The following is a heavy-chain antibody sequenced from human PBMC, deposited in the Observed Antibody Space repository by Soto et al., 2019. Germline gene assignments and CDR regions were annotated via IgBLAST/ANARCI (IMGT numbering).Heavy chain of an antibody. J-gene: IGHJ4*02. CDR2: IYHSGST. Sequence: ETLSLTCSVSGYSISICYYWVCILQPPGKGLEWIGSIYHSGSTYYNPSLKSRVTISVDTSKNQFSLKLSSVTAADTAVYYCARLETEYCSGGSCYSVPSPFDYWGQGTLVTVSS. D-gene: IGHD2-15*01. V-gene: IGHV4-38-2*01. CDR3: ARLETEYCSGGSCYSVPSPFDY. CDR1: GYSISICYY.